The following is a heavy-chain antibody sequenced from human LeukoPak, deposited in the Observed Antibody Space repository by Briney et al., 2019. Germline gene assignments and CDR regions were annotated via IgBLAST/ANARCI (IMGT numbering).Heavy chain of an antibody. Sequence: PGGSLRLSCAASGFTFSSYEMNWVRQAPGKGLEWVSYISSSGSTIYYADSVKGRFTISRDNAKNSLYLQMNSLRAEDTALYYCAKDINYGGNSPPPTFDYWGQGTLVTVSS. CDR1: GFTFSSYE. J-gene: IGHJ4*02. CDR2: ISSSGSTI. CDR3: AKDINYGGNSPPPTFDY. D-gene: IGHD4-23*01. V-gene: IGHV3-48*03.